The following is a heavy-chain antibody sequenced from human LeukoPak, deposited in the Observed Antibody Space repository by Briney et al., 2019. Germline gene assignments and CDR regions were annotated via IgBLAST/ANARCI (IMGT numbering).Heavy chain of an antibody. CDR3: ARVGVAVAGFGAPYFDY. CDR2: IYYSGST. D-gene: IGHD6-19*01. J-gene: IGHJ4*02. Sequence: SETLSLTCTVSGGSISSYYWSWIRQPPGKGLEWIGYIYYSGSTNYNPSLKSRVTISVDTSKNQFSLKLNSVTAADTAVYYCARVGVAVAGFGAPYFDYWGQGTLVTVSS. CDR1: GGSISSYY. V-gene: IGHV4-59*01.